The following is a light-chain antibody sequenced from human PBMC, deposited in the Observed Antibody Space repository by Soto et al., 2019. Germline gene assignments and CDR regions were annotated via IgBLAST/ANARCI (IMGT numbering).Light chain of an antibody. J-gene: IGKJ4*01. CDR2: DAS. V-gene: IGKV3-11*01. CDR3: QQRYSLFT. Sequence: EIVLTQSPATLSLSPGERATLSCRVSQSVGSQLAWYQQKPGQAPRLLIYDASNRATGIPARFSGSGSGTDFTLTINSLEPEDVALYFCQQRYSLFTVGGGTKVDIK. CDR1: QSVGSQ.